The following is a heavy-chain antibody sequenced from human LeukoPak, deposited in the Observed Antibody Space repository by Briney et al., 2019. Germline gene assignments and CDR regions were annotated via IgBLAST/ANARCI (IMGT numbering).Heavy chain of an antibody. CDR1: GGSISSYY. V-gene: IGHV4-59*01. CDR2: IYYSGST. J-gene: IGHJ4*02. CDR3: ARAGPAGFRGIFDY. Sequence: SETLSLTCTVSGGSISSYYWSRIRQPPGKGLEWIGYIYYSGSTNYNPSLKSRVTISVDTSKNQFSLKLSSVTAADTAVYYCARAGPAGFRGIFDYWGQGTLVTVSS. D-gene: IGHD1-1*01.